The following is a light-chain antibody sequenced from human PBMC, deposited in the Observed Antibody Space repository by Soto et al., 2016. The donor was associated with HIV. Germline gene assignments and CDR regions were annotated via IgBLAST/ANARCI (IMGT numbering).Light chain of an antibody. Sequence: SFDLTQPPSVSVSPGQTASITCSGDKLGDKFVCWYQQKPGQSPVLVIYQDSKRPSGIPERFSGSNSGNTATLTISGTQAVDEAYYYCHAWDSSTLMVFGGGTKLTVL. V-gene: IGLV3-1*01. CDR1: KLGDKF. CDR2: QDS. CDR3: HAWDSSTLMV. J-gene: IGLJ3*02.